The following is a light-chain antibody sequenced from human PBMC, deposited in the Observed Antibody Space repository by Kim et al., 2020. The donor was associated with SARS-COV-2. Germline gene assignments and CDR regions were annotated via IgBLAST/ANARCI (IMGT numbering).Light chain of an antibody. J-gene: IGKJ2*01. CDR2: AAS. V-gene: IGKV1-39*01. Sequence: ASVGDRVTITCRASQSISSYLSWYQQKQGKAPKLLIYAASSVQSGVPSRFSGSGSGTEFTLTINSLQPEDFATYYCQQSFGTPFTFGQGTKVDIK. CDR3: QQSFGTPFT. CDR1: QSISSY.